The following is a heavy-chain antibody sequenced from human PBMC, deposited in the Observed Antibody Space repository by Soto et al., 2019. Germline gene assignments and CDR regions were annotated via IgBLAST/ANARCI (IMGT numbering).Heavy chain of an antibody. CDR2: IYHSGST. CDR1: GGSISSSNW. CDR3: ASRPPYCTNGVCYPPDY. V-gene: IGHV4-4*02. D-gene: IGHD2-8*01. Sequence: SETLSLTCAVSGGSISSSNWWSFVRQPPGKGLEWIGEIYHSGSTNYNPSLKSRVTISVDKSKNQFSLKLSSVTAADTAVYYCASRPPYCTNGVCYPPDYWGQGTLVTVSS. J-gene: IGHJ4*02.